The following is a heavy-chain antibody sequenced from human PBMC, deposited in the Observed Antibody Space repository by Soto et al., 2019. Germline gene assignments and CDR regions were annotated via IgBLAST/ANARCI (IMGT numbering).Heavy chain of an antibody. Sequence: SGPTLVNPTQSLTLTCTFSGFSLPTSGKSVSWIRQPPGKALEWLALIDWDDDKYYSTSLKTRLTISTDTSKNQVVLTMTNMDPVDTATYYGARGVVVATTAWFDPWGQGTLVTVSS. D-gene: IGHD2-15*01. CDR3: ARGVVVATTAWFDP. V-gene: IGHV2-70*01. CDR1: GFSLPTSGKS. CDR2: IDWDDDK. J-gene: IGHJ5*02.